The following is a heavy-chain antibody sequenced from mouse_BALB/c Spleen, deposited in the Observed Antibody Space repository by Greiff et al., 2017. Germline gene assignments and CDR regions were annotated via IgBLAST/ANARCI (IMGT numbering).Heavy chain of an antibody. CDR1: GYSFTGYN. CDR2: IDPYYGGT. Sequence: EVKLMESGPELEKPGASVKISCKASGYSFTGYNMNWVKQSNGKSLEWIGNIDPYYGGTSYNQKFKGKATLTVDKSSSTAYMQLKSLTSEDSAVYYCARGGRYYGGYAMDYWGQGTSVTVSS. CDR3: ARGGRYYGGYAMDY. D-gene: IGHD1-1*01. J-gene: IGHJ4*01. V-gene: IGHV1-39*01.